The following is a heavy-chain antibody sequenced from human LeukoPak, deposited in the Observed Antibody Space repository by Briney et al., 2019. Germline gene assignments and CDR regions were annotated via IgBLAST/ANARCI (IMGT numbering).Heavy chain of an antibody. CDR1: GFSFSSYA. J-gene: IGHJ3*02. CDR3: ARENYYDSSGYPDAFDI. D-gene: IGHD3-22*01. V-gene: IGHV3-23*01. Sequence: GGSLRLSCATSGFSFSSYAMSWVRQAPGKGLEWVSAMSSSDDGRYYAASVRGRFTISRDTSRSTLYLQMNSLRAEDTAVYYCARENYYDSSGYPDAFDIWGQGTMVTVSS. CDR2: MSSSDDGR.